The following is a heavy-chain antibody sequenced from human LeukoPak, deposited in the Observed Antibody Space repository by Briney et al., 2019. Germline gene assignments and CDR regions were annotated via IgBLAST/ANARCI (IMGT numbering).Heavy chain of an antibody. CDR1: GGTFSSYA. V-gene: IGHV1-69*13. J-gene: IGHJ4*02. CDR3: AREGGGVLMAYVLFD. CDR2: IIPIFGTA. Sequence: SVKVSCKASGGTFSSYAISWVRQAPGRGLEWMGGIIPIFGTANYAQKFQGRVTITADESTSTAYMELSSLRSEETAVYYCAREGGGVLMAYVLFDCGQGTLVTVSS. D-gene: IGHD2-8*01.